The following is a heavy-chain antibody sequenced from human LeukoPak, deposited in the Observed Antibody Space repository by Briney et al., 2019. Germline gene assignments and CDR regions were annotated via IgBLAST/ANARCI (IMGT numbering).Heavy chain of an antibody. CDR1: GGTFISYA. J-gene: IGHJ6*03. CDR2: LIPIFGTA. V-gene: IGHV1-69*05. D-gene: IGHD2-2*02. CDR3: ARSPDPYCSSTSCYRGSRFYMDV. Sequence: SVKVSCKASGGTFISYAISWVRQAPGQGREWMGRLIPIFGTANYAQKFQGRVTTTTDESTSTAYMELSSLRSEDTAVYYCARSPDPYCSSTSCYRGSRFYMDVWGKGTTVTVSS.